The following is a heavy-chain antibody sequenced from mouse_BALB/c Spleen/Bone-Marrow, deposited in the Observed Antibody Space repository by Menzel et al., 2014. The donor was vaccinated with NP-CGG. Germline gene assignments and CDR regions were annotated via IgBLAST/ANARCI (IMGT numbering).Heavy chain of an antibody. CDR1: GFTFTDYY. D-gene: IGHD2-4*01. V-gene: IGHV7-3*02. J-gene: IGHJ1*01. CDR3: ARDINYDIYWYFDV. Sequence: EVKLMESGGGLVQPGGSLRLSCATSGFTFTDYYMSWVRQPPGKALEWLGFIRNKAKGYTTEYSASVKGRFTISRDNSQSILYPQMNTLRAEDSATYYCARDINYDIYWYFDVWGAGTTVTVSS. CDR2: IRNKAKGYTT.